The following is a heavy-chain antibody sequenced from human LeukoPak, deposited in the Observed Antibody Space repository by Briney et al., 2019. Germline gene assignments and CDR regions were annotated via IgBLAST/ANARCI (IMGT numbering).Heavy chain of an antibody. J-gene: IGHJ5*02. D-gene: IGHD4-17*01. V-gene: IGHV1-69*05. Sequence: SVTVSCTASGITFSSSVMSWVRQAPGQGLEWMGGIIPFFGTGTYAQKFQGRATITTDESTSTAYMELSSLRSDDTAVYYCASGNGDYDSWFDPWGQGTLVTISS. CDR2: IIPFFGTG. CDR3: ASGNGDYDSWFDP. CDR1: GITFSSSV.